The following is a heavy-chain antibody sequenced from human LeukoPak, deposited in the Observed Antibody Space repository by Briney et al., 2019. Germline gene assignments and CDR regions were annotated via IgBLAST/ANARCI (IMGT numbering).Heavy chain of an antibody. CDR1: GGSFSGYN. CDR3: ARLPQLTADAGVDY. CDR2: INHSGTT. Sequence: SETLSLTRAVYGGSFSGYNWSWLRQPPGKGLEWIGEINHSGTTKYNPSLKSRVTISVDMSKIQFSLKLSSVAAADTAVYYCARLPQLTADAGVDYWGQGTLVTVSS. V-gene: IGHV4-34*01. D-gene: IGHD7-27*01. J-gene: IGHJ4*02.